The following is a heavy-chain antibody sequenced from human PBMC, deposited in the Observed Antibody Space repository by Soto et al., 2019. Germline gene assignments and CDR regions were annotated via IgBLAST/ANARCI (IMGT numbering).Heavy chain of an antibody. CDR2: IIPIFGTA. V-gene: IGHV1-69*13. CDR3: ARSTISSRLFDY. J-gene: IGHJ4*02. Sequence: SVEVSCKASGGTFSSYAISWVRQAPGQGLGWMGGIIPIFGTANYAQKFQGRVTITADESTSTAYMELSSLRSEDTAVYYCARSTISSRLFDYWGQGTLVTVS. CDR1: GGTFSSYA. D-gene: IGHD3-9*01.